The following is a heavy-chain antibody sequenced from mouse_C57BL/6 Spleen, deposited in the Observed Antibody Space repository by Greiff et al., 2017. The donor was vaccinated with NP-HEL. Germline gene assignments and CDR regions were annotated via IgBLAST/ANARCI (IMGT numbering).Heavy chain of an antibody. V-gene: IGHV1-64*01. CDR2: IHPNSGST. Sequence: VQLQQSGAELVKPGASVKLSCKASGYTFTSYWMHWVKQRPGQGLEWIGMIHPNSGSTNYNEKFKSKATLTVDKSSSTAYMQLSSLTSEDSAVYYCVYYGSSYYFDYWGQGTTLTVSS. J-gene: IGHJ2*01. CDR3: VYYGSSYYFDY. CDR1: GYTFTSYW. D-gene: IGHD1-1*01.